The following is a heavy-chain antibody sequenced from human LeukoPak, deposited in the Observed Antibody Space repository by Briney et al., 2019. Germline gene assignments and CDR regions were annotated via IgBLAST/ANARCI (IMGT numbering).Heavy chain of an antibody. CDR3: ARSGIGTVPGSYFDY. Sequence: ASVKVSCKASGYSITDYAIHWVRQAPGQRLEWMGWISAGSGYTKYSEKFQGSLTITRDTSASTAYMELSSLTSEDTAVYYCARSGIGTVPGSYFDYWGQRTLVTVSS. CDR1: GYSITDYA. D-gene: IGHD2-2*01. V-gene: IGHV1-3*01. CDR2: ISAGSGYT. J-gene: IGHJ4*02.